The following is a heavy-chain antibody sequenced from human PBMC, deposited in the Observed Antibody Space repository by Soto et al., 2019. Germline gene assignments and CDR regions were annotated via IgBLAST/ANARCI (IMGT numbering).Heavy chain of an antibody. CDR1: GYTFTSYD. J-gene: IGHJ6*02. D-gene: IGHD2-15*01. Sequence: ASVKVSCKASGYTFTSYDINWVRQATGQGLGWMGWMNPNSGNTGYAQKFQGRVTMTRNTSISTAYMELSSLRSEDTAVYYCARALSDCSGGSCYSFYGMDVWGQGTTVTVSS. V-gene: IGHV1-8*01. CDR2: MNPNSGNT. CDR3: ARALSDCSGGSCYSFYGMDV.